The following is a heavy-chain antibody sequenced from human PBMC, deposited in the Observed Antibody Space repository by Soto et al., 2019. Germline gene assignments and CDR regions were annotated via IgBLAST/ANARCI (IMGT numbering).Heavy chain of an antibody. J-gene: IGHJ6*02. Sequence: PGWSLRLSCAASGFTFSSYAMSWVRQAPGKGLEWVSAISGSGGSTYYADSVKGRFTISRDNSKNTLYLQMNSLRAEDTAVYYCAKEDLIVVVPGNYGMDVWGQGTTVTVSS. CDR1: GFTFSSYA. CDR3: AKEDLIVVVPGNYGMDV. CDR2: ISGSGGST. V-gene: IGHV3-23*01. D-gene: IGHD2-2*01.